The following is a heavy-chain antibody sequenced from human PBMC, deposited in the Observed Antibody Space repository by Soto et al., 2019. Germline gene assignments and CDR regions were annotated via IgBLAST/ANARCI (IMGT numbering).Heavy chain of an antibody. D-gene: IGHD3-3*01. CDR3: ARSGPFWSGYYTTRYYYGMDV. CDR2: IIPIFGTA. V-gene: IGHV1-69*06. J-gene: IGHJ6*02. Sequence: SVKVSCKASGGTFSSYAISWVRQAPGQGLEWMGGIIPIFGTANYAQKFQGRVTITADKSTSTAYMELSSLRSEDTAVYYCARSGPFWSGYYTTRYYYGMDVWGQGTTVTVSS. CDR1: GGTFSSYA.